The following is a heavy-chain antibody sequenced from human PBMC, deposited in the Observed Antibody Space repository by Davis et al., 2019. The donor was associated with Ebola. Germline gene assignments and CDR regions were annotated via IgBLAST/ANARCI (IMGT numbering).Heavy chain of an antibody. V-gene: IGHV4-39*07. J-gene: IGHJ4*02. CDR2: IYYSGST. Sequence: SETLSLTCTVSGGSIISSSSYWGWIRQPPGKGLEWIGSIYYSGSTNDNPSLRSRLTISLDTSKNQFSLNLSSVTAADTAVYYCVKYSGKYYVYWGQGILVTVSS. D-gene: IGHD1-26*01. CDR1: GGSIISSSSY. CDR3: VKYSGKYYVY.